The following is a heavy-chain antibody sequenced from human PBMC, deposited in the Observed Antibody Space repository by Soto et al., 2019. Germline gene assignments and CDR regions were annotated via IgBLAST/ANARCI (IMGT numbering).Heavy chain of an antibody. CDR2: ISSSGSTI. D-gene: IGHD3-22*01. J-gene: IGHJ4*02. CDR3: ARDSDSSGYYYDY. Sequence: PVGSLRLSCAASGFTFSDYYMSWIRQAPGKGLEWVSYISSSGSTIYYADSVKGRFTISRDNAKNSLYLQMNSLRAEDTAVYYCARDSDSSGYYYDYWGQGTLVTVSS. V-gene: IGHV3-11*01. CDR1: GFTFSDYY.